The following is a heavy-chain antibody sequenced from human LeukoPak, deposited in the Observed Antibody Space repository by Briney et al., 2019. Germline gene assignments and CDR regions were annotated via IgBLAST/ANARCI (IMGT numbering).Heavy chain of an antibody. D-gene: IGHD3-9*01. CDR1: GGSISSGDKY. CDR3: ARVTGWAGLDF. Sequence: SETLSLTCNVSGGSISSGDKYWSWIRQPPGKGLEWIGYIYYSGSTYYNPSLKSRLTISVDTSENQFSLHLTSVTAADTAVYFCARVTGWAGLDFWGQGTLVTVSS. V-gene: IGHV4-30-4*01. J-gene: IGHJ4*02. CDR2: IYYSGST.